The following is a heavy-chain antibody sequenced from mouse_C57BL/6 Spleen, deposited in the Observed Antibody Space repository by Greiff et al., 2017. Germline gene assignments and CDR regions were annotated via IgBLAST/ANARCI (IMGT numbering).Heavy chain of an antibody. V-gene: IGHV1-72*01. J-gene: IGHJ4*01. CDR3: ARSLPMEFDYAMDY. D-gene: IGHD1-1*02. Sequence: QVQLQQPGAELVKPGASVKLSCKASGYTFTSYWMHWVKQRPGRGLEWIGRIDPNSGGTKYNEKFKSQATLTVDKPSSTAYMQLSSLTSEDSAVYYCARSLPMEFDYAMDYWGQGTSGTVSA. CDR2: IDPNSGGT. CDR1: GYTFTSYW.